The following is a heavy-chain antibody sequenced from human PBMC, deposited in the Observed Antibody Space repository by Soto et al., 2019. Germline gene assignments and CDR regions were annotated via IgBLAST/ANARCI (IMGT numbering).Heavy chain of an antibody. CDR3: ARAGSGSDAFDY. J-gene: IGHJ4*02. D-gene: IGHD1-26*01. V-gene: IGHV3-33*01. Sequence: PWGSLRLSWVASGFTFSSYCMHWVRQAPGKGLELVGFIWYDGSNNYYSDSGKGRFTISRDNSKKTLYLQMNSLRAEDTAVYYCARAGSGSDAFDYWGQGTLVTVSS. CDR1: GFTFSSYC. CDR2: IWYDGSNN.